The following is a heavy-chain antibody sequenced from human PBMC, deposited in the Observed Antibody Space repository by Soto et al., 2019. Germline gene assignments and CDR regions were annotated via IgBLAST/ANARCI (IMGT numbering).Heavy chain of an antibody. Sequence: ASVKVSCKASGYTFTSYDINWVRQATGPGLEWMGWMNPNSGNTGYAQKFQGRVTMTRNTSISTAYMELSSLRSEDTAVYYCARTSSGWAEYFQHWGQGTLVTVSS. CDR1: GYTFTSYD. D-gene: IGHD6-19*01. CDR2: MNPNSGNT. J-gene: IGHJ1*01. CDR3: ARTSSGWAEYFQH. V-gene: IGHV1-8*01.